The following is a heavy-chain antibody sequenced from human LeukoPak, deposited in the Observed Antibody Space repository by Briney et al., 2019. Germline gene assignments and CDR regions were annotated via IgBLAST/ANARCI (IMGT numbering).Heavy chain of an antibody. V-gene: IGHV4-30-4*08. CDR2: IYYSGST. J-gene: IGHJ4*02. Sequence: PSQTLSLTCTVSGGSISSGDYYWSWIHQPPGKGLEWIGYIYYSGSTYYNPSLKSRVTISVDTSKNQFSLKLSSVTAADTAVYYCARGVMGDRNDYFDYWGQGTLVTVSS. CDR1: GGSISSGDYY. CDR3: ARGVMGDRNDYFDY. D-gene: IGHD3-16*01.